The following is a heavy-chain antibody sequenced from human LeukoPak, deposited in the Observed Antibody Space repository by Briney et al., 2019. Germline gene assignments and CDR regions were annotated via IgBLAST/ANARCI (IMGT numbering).Heavy chain of an antibody. V-gene: IGHV3-20*04. D-gene: IGHD3-16*01. J-gene: IGHJ4*02. CDR1: GFTFDDYG. CDR3: ARGRILGLESFFDL. Sequence: PGGSLRLSCEASGFTFDDYGMSWVRQPPGEGLEWVSGINRNGGSTDYADSVEGRFTISRDNAKNSHFLQMNNLRAEDTAVYYCARGRILGLESFFDLWGQGTLVTVSS. CDR2: INRNGGST.